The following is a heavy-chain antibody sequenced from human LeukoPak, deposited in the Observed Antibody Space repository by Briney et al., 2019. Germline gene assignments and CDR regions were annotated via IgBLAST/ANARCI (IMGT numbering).Heavy chain of an antibody. CDR3: VRGGYRGFDYEY. J-gene: IGHJ4*02. V-gene: IGHV3-21*01. CDR2: ISPDSNYK. CDR1: GFTFSNYA. D-gene: IGHD5-12*01. Sequence: GGSLRLSCGASGFTFSNYAMSWVRQAPGKGLEWVSSISPDSNYKYYVDSVKGRFTISRDNAKSSLYLQMNSLGAEDTAVYYCVRGGYRGFDYEYWGQGTLVTVSS.